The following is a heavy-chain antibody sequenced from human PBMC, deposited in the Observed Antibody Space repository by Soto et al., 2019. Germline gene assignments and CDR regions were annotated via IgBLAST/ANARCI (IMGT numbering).Heavy chain of an antibody. CDR2: MYNTGST. V-gene: IGHV4-59*01. J-gene: IGHJ6*02. CDR1: GGSISSYY. D-gene: IGHD2-21*02. Sequence: PSETLSLTCTVSGGSISSYYWSWIRQPPVKGLEWIGYMYNTGSTIYNPSLKSRVTISVDTSKNQFSLKLNSVTAADTAVYYCARDLWGYCGADCYPLDVWGQGTTVTVSS. CDR3: ARDLWGYCGADCYPLDV.